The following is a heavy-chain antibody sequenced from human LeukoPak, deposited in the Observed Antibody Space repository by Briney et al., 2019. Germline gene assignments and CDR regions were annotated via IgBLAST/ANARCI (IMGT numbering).Heavy chain of an antibody. V-gene: IGHV3-7*01. CDR3: AREVTGDASDI. D-gene: IGHD2-21*02. Sequence: GGSLRLSCVASGFTLSNYWMTWVRQAPGKGLEWVANIKPDGSEKYFLDSVRGRFTISRDNVKNSLYLQMNSLRAEDTAVYYCAREVTGDASDIWGQGTKVTVSS. CDR1: GFTLSNYW. CDR2: IKPDGSEK. J-gene: IGHJ3*02.